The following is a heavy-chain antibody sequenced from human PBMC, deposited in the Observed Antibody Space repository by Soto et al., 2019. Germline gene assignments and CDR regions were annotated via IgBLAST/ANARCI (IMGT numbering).Heavy chain of an antibody. CDR1: GGSISSSSYY. V-gene: IGHV4-39*01. CDR2: IYYSGST. Sequence: QLQLQESGPGLVKPSETLSLTCTVSGGSISSSSYYWGWIRQPPGKGLEWIGSIYYSGSTYYNPSLKTRVTISVDTSKNQSSLTLSSVTAADTAVYYCAEIVPPSDPSQQLADWYFDLWGRGTLVTVSS. J-gene: IGHJ2*01. D-gene: IGHD2-2*01. CDR3: AEIVPPSDPSQQLADWYFDL.